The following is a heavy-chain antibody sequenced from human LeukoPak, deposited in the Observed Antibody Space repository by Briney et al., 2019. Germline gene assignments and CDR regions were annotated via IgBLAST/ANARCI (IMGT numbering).Heavy chain of an antibody. CDR3: ARDGPYSDSWSGPFAFDM. V-gene: IGHV3-21*01. CDR1: GFTFSSYF. Sequence: GGSLRLYCAASGFTFSSYFMNWVRKAPGKGLEWVSSISTLSTYAHYADSVKGRFTISRDNAKNSLYLQMNSLRPEDTAVYYCARDGPYSDSWSGPFAFDMWGQGTMVIVSS. D-gene: IGHD3-3*01. CDR2: ISTLSTYA. J-gene: IGHJ3*02.